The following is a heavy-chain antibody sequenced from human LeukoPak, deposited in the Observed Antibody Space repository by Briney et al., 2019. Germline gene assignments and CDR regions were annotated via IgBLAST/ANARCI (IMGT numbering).Heavy chain of an antibody. D-gene: IGHD3-10*01. CDR1: GFTDSSNY. Sequence: QTGGSLRLXCAASGFTDSSNYMRWVRQAPGKGLEWVSVIYSGGSTYYADSVKGRFSISRDNSKNTLYLQMNSLRAEDTAVYYCAREVYGSGSSFDYWGQGTLVTVSS. V-gene: IGHV3-53*01. CDR3: AREVYGSGSSFDY. CDR2: IYSGGST. J-gene: IGHJ4*02.